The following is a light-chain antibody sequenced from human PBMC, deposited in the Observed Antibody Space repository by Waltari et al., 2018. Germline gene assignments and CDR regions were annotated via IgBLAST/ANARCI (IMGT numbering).Light chain of an antibody. CDR2: EVT. CDR1: NSDVGAYDY. V-gene: IGLV2-14*01. Sequence: QSALTQPASVSGSPGQSITISCTGTNSDVGAYDYVSWYPHHPGKAPKLIIYEVTNRPSGVSNRFSGSKSDNTASLTISGLQAEDEAEYYCCSCSYTPTTTVIFGGGTKLTVL. J-gene: IGLJ2*01. CDR3: CSCSYTPTTTVI.